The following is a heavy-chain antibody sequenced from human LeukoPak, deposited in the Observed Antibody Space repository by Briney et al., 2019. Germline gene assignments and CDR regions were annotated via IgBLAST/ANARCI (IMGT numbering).Heavy chain of an antibody. D-gene: IGHD4-11*01. V-gene: IGHV1-69*13. CDR3: ARSVTTGYYGMDV. CDR2: IIPIFGTA. CDR1: GGTFSSYA. J-gene: IGHJ6*02. Sequence: ASVKVSCKASGGTFSSYAISWVRQAPGQGLEWTGGIIPIFGTANYAQKFQGRVTITADESTSTAYMELSSLRSEDTAVYYCARSVTTGYYGMDVWGQGTTVTVSS.